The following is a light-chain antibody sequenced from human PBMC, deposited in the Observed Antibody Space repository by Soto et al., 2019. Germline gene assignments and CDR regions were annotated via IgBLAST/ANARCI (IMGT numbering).Light chain of an antibody. J-gene: IGLJ2*01. CDR3: CSYTSYSTVS. CDR1: SNDIGGYDY. CDR2: EVT. Sequence: QSALTQPASVSGSPGQSITISCAGTSNDIGGYDYVSWYQQYPGKAPKLLIFEVTNRPSGVSDRFSGSKSGNTASLTISGLQADDEADYYCCSYTSYSTVSFGGGTKLTVL. V-gene: IGLV2-14*01.